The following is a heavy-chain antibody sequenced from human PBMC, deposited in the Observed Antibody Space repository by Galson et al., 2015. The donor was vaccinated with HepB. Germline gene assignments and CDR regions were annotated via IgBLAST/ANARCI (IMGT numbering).Heavy chain of an antibody. CDR3: ARSGLIAGDYYYGMDV. Sequence: QSGAEVKKPGESLKISCKGSGYSLTSYWIGWVRQMPGKGLEWMGIIYPGDSDTRYSPSFQGQVTISADKSISTAYLQWSSLKASDTAMYYCARSGLIAGDYYYGMDVWGQGTTVTVSS. CDR2: IYPGDSDT. CDR1: GYSLTSYW. J-gene: IGHJ6*02. D-gene: IGHD2-21*01. V-gene: IGHV5-51*03.